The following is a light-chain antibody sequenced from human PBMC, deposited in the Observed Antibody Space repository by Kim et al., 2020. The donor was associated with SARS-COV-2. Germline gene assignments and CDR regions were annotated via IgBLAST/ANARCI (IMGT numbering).Light chain of an antibody. CDR2: ANN. Sequence: QSVLTQPPSVSGAPRQRVTISCTGSSSNIGAGYDVHWYQQLPGTAPKLFMYANNNRPSGVPDRFSGSKSGTSASLAITGLQAEDEADYYCQSYDNSLNSWVFGGGTQLTVL. V-gene: IGLV1-40*01. CDR3: QSYDNSLNSWV. CDR1: SSNIGAGYD. J-gene: IGLJ3*02.